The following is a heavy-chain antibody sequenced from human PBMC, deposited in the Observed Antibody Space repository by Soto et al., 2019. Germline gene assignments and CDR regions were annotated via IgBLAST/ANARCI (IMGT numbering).Heavy chain of an antibody. Sequence: SVKVSCKASGGTFSSYAISLVRQAPGQGLEWXGXXIPXFXTXIXXXXFQGRVTVTEDTSTDTAYMELSSLRYDDTAVYYCATGDSRSLLDYWGQGTLVTVSS. D-gene: IGHD3-22*01. V-gene: IGHV1-69*06. CDR3: ATGDSRSLLDY. CDR2: XIPXFXTX. J-gene: IGHJ4*01. CDR1: GGTFSSYA.